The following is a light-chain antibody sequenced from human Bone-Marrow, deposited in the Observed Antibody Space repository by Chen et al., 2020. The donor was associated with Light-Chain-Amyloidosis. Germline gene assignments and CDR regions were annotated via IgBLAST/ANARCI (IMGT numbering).Light chain of an antibody. CDR1: SSVVGTYNL. J-gene: IGLJ3*02. Sequence: QPAWAQPASGSGSPGQPLTSFCTGTSSVVGTYNLVSWYQQPPHRAPKLMIYEATKRPAGISDRSSGSTSGNTASLTISGLPGEDEADYCCCSYAGSRRRVFGGGTKLTVL. V-gene: IGLV2-23*01. CDR3: CSYAGSRRRV. CDR2: EAT.